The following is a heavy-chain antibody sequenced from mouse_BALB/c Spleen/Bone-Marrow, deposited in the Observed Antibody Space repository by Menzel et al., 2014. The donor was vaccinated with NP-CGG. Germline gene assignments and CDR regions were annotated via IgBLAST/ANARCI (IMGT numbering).Heavy chain of an antibody. CDR1: GFTFSSYG. Sequence: EVKVVESGGGLVQPGGSLKLSCAAPGFTFSSYGMSWVRQTPDKRLELVATINSNGGSTYYPDSVKGRFTISRDNAKNTLYLQMSSLKSEDTAMYYCARDGYYVFYAMDYWGQRTTITVSS. D-gene: IGHD2-3*01. J-gene: IGHJ4*01. CDR3: ARDGYYVFYAMDY. V-gene: IGHV5-6-3*01. CDR2: INSNGGST.